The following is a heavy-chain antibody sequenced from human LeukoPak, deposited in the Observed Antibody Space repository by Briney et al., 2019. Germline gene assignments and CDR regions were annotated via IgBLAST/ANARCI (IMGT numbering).Heavy chain of an antibody. CDR3: ASRRDGYVNPFDC. J-gene: IGHJ4*02. V-gene: IGHV4-34*01. CDR1: GGSFSGYY. D-gene: IGHD5-24*01. CDR2: IDHSGST. Sequence: SETLSLTCAVYGGSFSGYYWSWIRQPPGKGLEWIGEIDHSGSTNYNPSLKSRDIISVDTSKNQSSLKVNSVTAADTALYYCASRRDGYVNPFDCWGQGTQVTVSS.